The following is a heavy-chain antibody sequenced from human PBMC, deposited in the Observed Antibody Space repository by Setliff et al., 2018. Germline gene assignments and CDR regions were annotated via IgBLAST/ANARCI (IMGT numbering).Heavy chain of an antibody. V-gene: IGHV4-59*11. CDR2: IYYSGST. Sequence: SETLSLTCTVSGGSISSHYWSWIRQPPGKGLEWIGSIYYSGSTNYNPSLKSRVTISVDTSKNQFSLKLSSVTAADTAVYYCASERESASRQTYFDSWGQETLVTVSS. J-gene: IGHJ4*02. CDR1: GGSISSHY. CDR3: ASERESASRQTYFDS. D-gene: IGHD2-15*01.